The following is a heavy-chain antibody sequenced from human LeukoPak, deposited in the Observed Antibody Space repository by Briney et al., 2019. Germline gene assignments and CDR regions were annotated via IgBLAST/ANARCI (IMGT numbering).Heavy chain of an antibody. Sequence: SETLSLTCAVYGGSFSGYYWIWIRQPPGKGLEWIGQINHSGSTYYNPSLKSRVTISVDRSKNQFSLKLSSVTAADTAVYYCARTTYYYDSSGYYRAYYFDYWGQGTLVTVSS. V-gene: IGHV4-34*01. CDR2: INHSGST. D-gene: IGHD3-22*01. CDR1: GGSFSGYY. CDR3: ARTTYYYDSSGYYRAYYFDY. J-gene: IGHJ4*02.